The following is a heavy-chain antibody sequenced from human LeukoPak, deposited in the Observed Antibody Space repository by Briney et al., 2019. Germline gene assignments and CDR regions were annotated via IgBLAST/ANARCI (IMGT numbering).Heavy chain of an antibody. CDR3: ARVGRSVAVAGYALDY. J-gene: IGHJ4*02. CDR2: ISYDGSNK. Sequence: SCKASGGTFSSYAMHWVRQAPGKGLEWVAVISYDGSNKYYADSVKGRFTISRDNSKNTLYLQMNSLRAEDTAVYYCARVGRSVAVAGYALDYWGQGTLVTVSS. CDR1: GGTFSSYA. V-gene: IGHV3-30-3*01. D-gene: IGHD6-19*01.